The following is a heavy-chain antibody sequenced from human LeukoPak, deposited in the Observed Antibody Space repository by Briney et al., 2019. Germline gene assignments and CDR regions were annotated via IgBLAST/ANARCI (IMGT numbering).Heavy chain of an antibody. Sequence: PGGSLRLSCAASGFTFSTYAMNWVRQAPGKGLEWVSVIYSGGSTYYADSVKGRFTISRDNSKNTLYLQMNSLRAEDTAVYYCARGGGSYYFYYWGQGTLVTVSS. CDR3: ARGGGSYYFYY. CDR2: IYSGGST. V-gene: IGHV3-66*01. D-gene: IGHD1-26*01. J-gene: IGHJ4*02. CDR1: GFTFSTYA.